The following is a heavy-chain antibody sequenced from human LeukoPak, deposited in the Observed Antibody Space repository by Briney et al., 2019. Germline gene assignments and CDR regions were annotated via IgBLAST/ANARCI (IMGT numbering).Heavy chain of an antibody. CDR3: ATWNAKTHSHDD. CDR2: IYYSGST. Sequence: SETLSLTCTVSGGSISSSSYYWGWIRQPPGKGLEWIGSIYYSGSTYYNPSLKSRVTISVDTSKKQFSLNLTSVTAADTAVYYCATWNAKTHSHDDWGQGTLVTVPS. CDR1: GGSISSSSYY. J-gene: IGHJ4*02. D-gene: IGHD1-1*01. V-gene: IGHV4-39*07.